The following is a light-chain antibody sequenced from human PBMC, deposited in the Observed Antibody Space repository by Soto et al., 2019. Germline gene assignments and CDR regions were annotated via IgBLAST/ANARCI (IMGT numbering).Light chain of an antibody. CDR3: QTWGTGPWV. V-gene: IGLV4-69*01. CDR2: VNSDGSH. CDR1: SGHISYA. J-gene: IGLJ3*02. Sequence: QLVLTQSPSASASLGASVKLTCTLTSGHISYAIAWHQQQPEKGPRYLMKVNSDGSHSKGDGIPDRFSGSSSGAERYLTISSLQSEDEADYYCQTWGTGPWVFGGGTKVTVL.